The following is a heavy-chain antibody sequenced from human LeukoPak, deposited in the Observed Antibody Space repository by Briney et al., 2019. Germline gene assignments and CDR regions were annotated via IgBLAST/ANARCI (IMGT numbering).Heavy chain of an antibody. D-gene: IGHD6-13*01. J-gene: IGHJ4*02. CDR1: GFTFSSYG. CDR3: ARAGPSSSWHQFDY. CDR2: IRFDGNNQ. Sequence: PGGSLRLSCAASGFTFSSYGMHWVRQAPGKGLEWVAFIRFDGNNQYYAESAKGRFTISRDNSKNTLYLQMNRLRAEDTAVYYCARAGPSSSWHQFDYWGQGTLVTVSS. V-gene: IGHV3-30*02.